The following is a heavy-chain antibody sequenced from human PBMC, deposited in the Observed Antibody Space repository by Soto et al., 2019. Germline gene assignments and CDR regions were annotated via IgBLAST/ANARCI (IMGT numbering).Heavy chain of an antibody. J-gene: IGHJ4*02. D-gene: IGHD3-10*01. V-gene: IGHV4-4*02. CDR2: IYHSGST. CDR3: ANKDYDLGSYNN. CDR1: GGSMSSSNW. Sequence: QVQLQESGPGLVKPSGTLSLTCAVSGGSMSSSNWWSWVREPPGKGLEWIGEIYHSGSTNYNPSLKSRVTISVDKSKNQFSLKLSSVTAADTAVYFCANKDYDLGSYNNWGQGTLVTVSS.